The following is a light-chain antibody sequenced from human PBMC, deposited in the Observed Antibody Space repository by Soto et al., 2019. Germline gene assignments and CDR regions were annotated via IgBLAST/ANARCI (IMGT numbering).Light chain of an antibody. CDR2: EDN. CDR1: SGSIASNY. J-gene: IGLJ2*01. V-gene: IGLV6-57*04. CDR3: QSYDSSNHRVV. Sequence: NYMLTQPHSVSESPGKTVTISCTRSSGSIASNYVQWYQQRPGSAPTTVIYEDNQRPSGVPDRFSGSIDSSSNSASLTISGLKTEDEADYYCQSYDSSNHRVVFGGGAKLTDL.